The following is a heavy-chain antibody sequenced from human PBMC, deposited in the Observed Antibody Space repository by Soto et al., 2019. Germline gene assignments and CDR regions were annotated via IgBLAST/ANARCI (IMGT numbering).Heavy chain of an antibody. CDR1: GGSISSSNW. V-gene: IGHV4-4*02. Sequence: SETLSLTCVVSGGSISSSNWWSWVRQPPGKGLEWIGEIYHSGSTNYNPSLKSRVTISVDSSKNQLLLQLTSVTAADTAVYFCAKEVVRVANPHVFFNYDTDVWGRGTTVTVSS. CDR2: IYHSGST. J-gene: IGHJ6*02. CDR3: AKEVVRVANPHVFFNYDTDV. D-gene: IGHD3-10*01.